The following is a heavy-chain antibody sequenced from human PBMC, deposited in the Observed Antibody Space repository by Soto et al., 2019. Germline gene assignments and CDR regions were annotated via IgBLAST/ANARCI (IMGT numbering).Heavy chain of an antibody. D-gene: IGHD6-25*01. CDR1: GYTFTGHY. Sequence: QVQLVQSGAEVKKPGASVKVSCKASGYTFTGHYMHWVRQAPGQGLEWMGWVNPNGGGTMLAQKFQGRVTLTRDTSISTAYMELTTLKSDDTAVYYCARGGAAWTYYYYGMDVWGQGTTVTVSS. J-gene: IGHJ6*02. V-gene: IGHV1-2*02. CDR3: ARGGAAWTYYYYGMDV. CDR2: VNPNGGGT.